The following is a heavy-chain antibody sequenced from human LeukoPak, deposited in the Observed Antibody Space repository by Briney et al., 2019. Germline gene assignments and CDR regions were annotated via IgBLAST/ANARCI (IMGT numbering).Heavy chain of an antibody. D-gene: IGHD3-22*01. V-gene: IGHV3-21*01. CDR2: ISSSSSYI. J-gene: IGHJ4*02. CDR3: ARTYIYYDSSGSISFFDY. CDR1: GFTFSSYS. Sequence: GGSLRLSCAASGFTFSSYSMNWVRQAPGKGLEWVSSISSSSSYIYYADSVKGRFTISRDNAKNSLYLQMNSLRAEDTAVYYCARTYIYYDSSGSISFFDYWGQGTLVTVSS.